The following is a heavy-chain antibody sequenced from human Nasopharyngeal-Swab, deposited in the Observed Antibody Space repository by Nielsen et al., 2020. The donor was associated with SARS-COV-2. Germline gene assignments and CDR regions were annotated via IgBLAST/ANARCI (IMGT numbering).Heavy chain of an antibody. CDR2: LLSSGSS. CDR3: VRRSDLFDSRGYS. V-gene: IGHV4-39*01. Sequence: GSLRLSCTVSGDSVTPRDYFRGGIRQPPGGGLEWSGSLLSSGSSYSNPSLKSRVSISVDTSKNQFSLKLTSVTAADTAVYYCVRRSDLFDSRGYSLGQGTLVTVSS. D-gene: IGHD3-22*01. J-gene: IGHJ5*02. CDR1: GDSVTPRDYF.